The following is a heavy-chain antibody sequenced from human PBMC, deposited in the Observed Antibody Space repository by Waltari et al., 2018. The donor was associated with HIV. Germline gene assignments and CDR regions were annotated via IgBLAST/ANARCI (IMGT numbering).Heavy chain of an antibody. D-gene: IGHD3-10*01. V-gene: IGHV3-74*01. Sequence: EVQLVQSGGGLIKPGGSLRLSCAASGFSVRGYWMHWVRQTPGKGLVWVSRINIDGSRIDYADSVRGRFTISRDSAKNTLSLQMNSLTEEDTAVYYCSRDTFGEYDYWGQGTLVTVSS. CDR1: GFSVRGYW. CDR3: SRDTFGEYDY. J-gene: IGHJ4*02. CDR2: INIDGSRI.